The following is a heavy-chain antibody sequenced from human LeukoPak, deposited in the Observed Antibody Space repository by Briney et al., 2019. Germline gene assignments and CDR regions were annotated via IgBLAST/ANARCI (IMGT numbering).Heavy chain of an antibody. V-gene: IGHV4-59*01. Sequence: SETLSLTCTVSGGSISSYLWNWIRQPPGKGLERIGYTHYSGSTNYNPSLKSRVTMSLDTSKNQFSLKLSSVTAADTAVYYCARGFRGYSGYDWYFDYWGQGILVTVSS. J-gene: IGHJ4*02. D-gene: IGHD5-12*01. CDR3: ARGFRGYSGYDWYFDY. CDR2: THYSGST. CDR1: GGSISSYL.